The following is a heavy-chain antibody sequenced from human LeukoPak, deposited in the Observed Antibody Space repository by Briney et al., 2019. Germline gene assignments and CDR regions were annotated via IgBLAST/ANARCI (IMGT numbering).Heavy chain of an antibody. V-gene: IGHV3-7*03. D-gene: IGHD2-2*01. Sequence: GGSLRLSCAASGFTFSSYWMSWVRQAPGKGLEWLANIKQDGSEKYYVDSVKGRFTISRDNAKNSLYLQMNSLRAEDTAVYYCARDRGVPAAGMDVWGKGTTVTVSS. CDR2: IKQDGSEK. J-gene: IGHJ6*04. CDR3: ARDRGVPAAGMDV. CDR1: GFTFSSYW.